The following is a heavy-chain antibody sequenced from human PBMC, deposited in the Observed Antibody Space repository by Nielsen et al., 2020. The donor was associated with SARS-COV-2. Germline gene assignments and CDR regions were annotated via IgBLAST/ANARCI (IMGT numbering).Heavy chain of an antibody. D-gene: IGHD4-17*01. Sequence: VRQMPGKGLEWMGGIIPIFGTANYAQKFQGRVTITADKSTSTAYMELSSLRSEDTAVYYCAKGTYGDSAFDIWGQGTMVTVSS. V-gene: IGHV1-69*06. J-gene: IGHJ3*02. CDR2: IIPIFGTA. CDR3: AKGTYGDSAFDI.